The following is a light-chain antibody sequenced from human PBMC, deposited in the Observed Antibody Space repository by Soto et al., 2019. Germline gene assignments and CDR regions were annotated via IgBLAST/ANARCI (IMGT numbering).Light chain of an antibody. V-gene: IGKV3-20*01. Sequence: EIVLTQSPGTLPLSPGERVTQSCRASQSIMNNYLAWYQQKPGQAPRLLIYGASSRVTGIPDRFSGSGSGTDFTLTISRLVPEDFAVYYCQKYGSSPITLGQETRLEIK. CDR2: GAS. CDR3: QKYGSSPIT. J-gene: IGKJ5*01. CDR1: QSIMNNY.